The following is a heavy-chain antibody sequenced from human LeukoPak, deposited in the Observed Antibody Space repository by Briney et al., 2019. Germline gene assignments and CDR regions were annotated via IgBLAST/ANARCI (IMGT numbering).Heavy chain of an antibody. CDR2: IYPGDSDT. J-gene: IGHJ4*02. Sequence: GESLKISCKGSGYSFSTYWIAWVRQVPGKGLEWMGIIYPGDSDTRYSPSFQGQVTISADKSISTAYLQWSSLKASGTAMYYCARLLEGVAGTWGYWGQGTLVTVSS. V-gene: IGHV5-51*01. CDR1: GYSFSTYW. CDR3: ARLLEGVAGTWGY. D-gene: IGHD6-19*01.